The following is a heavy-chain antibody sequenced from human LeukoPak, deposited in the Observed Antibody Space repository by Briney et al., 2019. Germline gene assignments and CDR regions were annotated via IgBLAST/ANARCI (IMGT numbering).Heavy chain of an antibody. Sequence: VGSLRLSCAASGFTFSSCGFNWVRQAPGKGLEWVSSIGPTGTDRYYADSVRGRFTISRDNAKNSMYLQMDSLRDEDTAVYYCATETIGRHYDYWGQGTLLTVSS. CDR1: GFTFSSCG. D-gene: IGHD1-14*01. J-gene: IGHJ4*02. CDR2: IGPTGTDR. CDR3: ATETIGRHYDY. V-gene: IGHV3-21*01.